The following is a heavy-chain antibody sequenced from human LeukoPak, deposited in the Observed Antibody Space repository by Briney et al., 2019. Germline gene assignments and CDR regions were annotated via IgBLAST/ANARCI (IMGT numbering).Heavy chain of an antibody. V-gene: IGHV4-59*01. CDR2: IYYSGST. J-gene: IGHJ4*02. D-gene: IGHD3-10*01. Sequence: SETLSLTCTVSGRSISSYYWSWIRQPPGKGLEWIGYIYYSGSTNYNPSLKSRVTISVDTSKNQFSLKLSSVTAADTAVYYCARDRSYYGSGHFDYWGQGTLVTVSS. CDR1: GRSISSYY. CDR3: ARDRSYYGSGHFDY.